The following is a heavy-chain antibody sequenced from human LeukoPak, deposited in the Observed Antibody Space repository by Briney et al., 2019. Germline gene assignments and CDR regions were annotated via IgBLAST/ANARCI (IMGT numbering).Heavy chain of an antibody. CDR1: GFTVSSYW. V-gene: IGHV3-7*03. J-gene: IGHJ4*02. CDR2: IKQNGSEK. D-gene: IGHD5-18*01. Sequence: PGGSLRLSCAASGFTVSSYWMSWVRQAPGKGLECVANIKQNGSEKYYVDSVKGRFTISRDNAKNSLYLQMNSLRAEDTAVYYCAREKVRGYSYGPRAFDYWGQGTLVTVSS. CDR3: AREKVRGYSYGPRAFDY.